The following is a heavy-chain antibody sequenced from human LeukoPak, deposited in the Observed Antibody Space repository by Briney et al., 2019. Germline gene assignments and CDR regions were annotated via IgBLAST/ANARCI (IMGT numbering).Heavy chain of an antibody. J-gene: IGHJ6*02. V-gene: IGHV1-46*01. CDR2: INPSGGST. CDR1: GYTFTSYD. CDR3: ARDLCDFWSGYYPQIGGYGMDV. D-gene: IGHD3-3*01. Sequence: ASVKVSCKASGYTFTSYDINWVRQAPGQGLEWMGIINPSGGSTSYAQKFQGRVTMTRDTSTSTVYMELSSLRSEDTAVYYCARDLCDFWSGYYPQIGGYGMDVWGQGTTVTVSS.